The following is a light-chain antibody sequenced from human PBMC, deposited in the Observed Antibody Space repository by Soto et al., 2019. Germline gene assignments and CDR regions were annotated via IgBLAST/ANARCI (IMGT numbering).Light chain of an antibody. J-gene: IGLJ1*01. V-gene: IGLV1-44*01. Sequence: QSVLTQPPSASGTPGQRVTISCSGSSSNIGSNTVNWYQQLPGMAPKLLLYSKNQRPSGVPDRISGSKSDTSASLAISGIHSEYEADYYCAAWDDSLNGPVFGTGTKDRP. CDR1: SSNIGSNT. CDR3: AAWDDSLNGPV. CDR2: SKN.